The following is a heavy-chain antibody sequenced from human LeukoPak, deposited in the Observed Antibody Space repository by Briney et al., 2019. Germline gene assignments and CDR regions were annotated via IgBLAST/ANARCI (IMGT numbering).Heavy chain of an antibody. CDR2: INHSGST. J-gene: IGHJ4*02. V-gene: IGHV4-34*01. D-gene: IGHD3-9*01. CDR1: GGSFSGYY. Sequence: SETLSLTCAVYGGSFSGYYWSWIRQPPGKGLEWIGEINHSGSTNYNPSLKSRVTISVDTSKNQSSLKLSSVTAADTAVYYRARGYYDILTGYHYYFDYWGQGTLVTVSS. CDR3: ARGYYDILTGYHYYFDY.